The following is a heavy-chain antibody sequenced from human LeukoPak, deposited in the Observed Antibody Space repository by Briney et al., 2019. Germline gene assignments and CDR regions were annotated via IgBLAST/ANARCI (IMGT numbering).Heavy chain of an antibody. Sequence: SETLSLTCTVSGGSISTDYWSWIRQPPGKGLEWIGFIYNSGSTNYNPSLKSRVTISVDMSKNQFSLKLSSVTAADTAVYYCARVTGYMIGDYFDYWGQGTLVTVSS. CDR2: IYNSGST. CDR1: GGSISTDY. D-gene: IGHD3-22*01. J-gene: IGHJ4*02. CDR3: ARVTGYMIGDYFDY. V-gene: IGHV4-59*01.